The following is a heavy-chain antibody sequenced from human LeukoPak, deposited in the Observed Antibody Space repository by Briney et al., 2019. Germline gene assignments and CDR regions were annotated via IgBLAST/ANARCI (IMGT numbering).Heavy chain of an antibody. Sequence: GGSLRLSCAASGFTFSDYAMSWVRQAPGKGLEWVSTISGSAGSTYYADSVKGRFTISRDNSKNTPYLQMNSLRAEDTAVYYCAKSQRGYDSGTSYWGQGTLVTVSS. D-gene: IGHD3-10*01. CDR2: ISGSAGST. CDR1: GFTFSDYA. J-gene: IGHJ4*02. V-gene: IGHV3-23*01. CDR3: AKSQRGYDSGTSY.